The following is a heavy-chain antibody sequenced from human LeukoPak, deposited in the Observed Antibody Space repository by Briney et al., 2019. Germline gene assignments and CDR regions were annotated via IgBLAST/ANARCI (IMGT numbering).Heavy chain of an antibody. J-gene: IGHJ3*02. Sequence: PSETLSLTCTVSGGSISSGGYYWSWIRQHPGKGLEWIGYIYYSGSTNYNPSLKSRVTISVDTSKNEFSLKLSSVTAADTAVYYCARSFGYYYDSSGYRDAFDIWGQGTMVTVSS. CDR3: ARSFGYYYDSSGYRDAFDI. CDR2: IYYSGST. CDR1: GGSISSGGYY. V-gene: IGHV4-61*08. D-gene: IGHD3-22*01.